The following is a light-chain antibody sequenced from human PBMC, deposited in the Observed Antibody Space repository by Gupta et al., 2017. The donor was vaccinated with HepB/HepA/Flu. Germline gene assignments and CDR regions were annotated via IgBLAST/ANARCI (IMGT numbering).Light chain of an antibody. V-gene: IGKV3-15*01. J-gene: IGKJ1*01. CDR3: QQYNNWPPWT. CDR1: QSVSIS. Sequence: IVMTHSPATLSVSPGERATLSCRASQSVSISLAWYQQKPGQAPRLLIYGASTRATGIPARFSGSGSGTEFTLTISSRQSEDSAVYYCQQYNNWPPWTFGQGTKVEIK. CDR2: GAS.